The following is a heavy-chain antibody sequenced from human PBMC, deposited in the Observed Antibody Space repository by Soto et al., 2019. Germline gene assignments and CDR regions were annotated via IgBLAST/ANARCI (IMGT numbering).Heavy chain of an antibody. Sequence: PGESLKISCKGSGYSFTSYWIGWVRQMPGKGLEWMGIIYPGDSDTRYSPSFQGQVTISADKSISTAYLQWSSLKASDTAMYYCASPSGYCSSTSCPEDAFDIWGQGTMVTVSS. D-gene: IGHD2-2*01. CDR1: GYSFTSYW. CDR3: ASPSGYCSSTSCPEDAFDI. V-gene: IGHV5-51*01. CDR2: IYPGDSDT. J-gene: IGHJ3*02.